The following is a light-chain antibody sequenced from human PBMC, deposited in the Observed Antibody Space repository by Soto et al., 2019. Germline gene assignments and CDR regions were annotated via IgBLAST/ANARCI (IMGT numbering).Light chain of an antibody. CDR3: ETWTSNTRV. J-gene: IGLJ3*02. CDR1: SDHSSYI. CDR2: LERSGTY. V-gene: IGLV4-60*03. Sequence: QSVLTQSSSASASLGSSVKLTCTLGSDHSSYIIAWHQQQPGQAPRFLMKLERSGTYNKGSGVPDRFSGSSSGADRYLTISNLQSEDEADYYCETWTSNTRVFGGGTKLTVL.